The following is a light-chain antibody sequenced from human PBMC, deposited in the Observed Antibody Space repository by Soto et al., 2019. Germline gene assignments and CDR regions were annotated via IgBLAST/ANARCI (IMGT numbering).Light chain of an antibody. V-gene: IGLV2-23*03. Sequence: QSALTQPASVSGSPGQSITISCTGTSSDVGSYNLVSWYQQHPGKAPKLMIYEGSKRPSGVSNRFSGSKSGNTASLTISGLQAEDEADYYCCSYAGSSTFERGVFGGGTKLTVL. CDR3: CSYAGSSTFERGV. CDR1: SSDVGSYNL. J-gene: IGLJ2*01. CDR2: EGS.